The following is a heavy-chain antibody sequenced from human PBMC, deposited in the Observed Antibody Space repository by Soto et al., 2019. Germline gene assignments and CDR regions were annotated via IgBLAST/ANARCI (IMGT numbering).Heavy chain of an antibody. CDR3: ARVVGVYYDSSGYLGAFDI. Sequence: QVQLQESGPGLVKPSQTLSLTCTVSGGSISSGGYYWSWIRQHPGKGLEWIGYIYYSGSTYYNPSLKSRVTISVDTSKNQFSLKLSSVTAADTAVYYCARVVGVYYDSSGYLGAFDIWGQGTMVTVSS. CDR1: GGSISSGGYY. CDR2: IYYSGST. D-gene: IGHD3-22*01. J-gene: IGHJ3*02. V-gene: IGHV4-31*03.